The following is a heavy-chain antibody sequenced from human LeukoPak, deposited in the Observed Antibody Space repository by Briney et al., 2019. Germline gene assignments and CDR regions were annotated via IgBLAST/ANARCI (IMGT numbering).Heavy chain of an antibody. J-gene: IGHJ4*02. CDR3: ARTSSGWGFDF. CDR1: GFTFKTYS. Sequence: GGSLRLSCAASGFTFKTYSMNWVRQPTGKGLQWVATMKYDGSEMFYVDSVKGRFTISRDNTKTSLYLQMNSLRAEDTALYYCARTSSGWGFDFWGQGALVTVSS. CDR2: MKYDGSEM. D-gene: IGHD6-19*01. V-gene: IGHV3-7*05.